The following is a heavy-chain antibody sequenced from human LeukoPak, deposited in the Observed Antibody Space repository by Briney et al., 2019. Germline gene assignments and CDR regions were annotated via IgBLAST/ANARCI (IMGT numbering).Heavy chain of an antibody. CDR2: INHSGST. J-gene: IGHJ4*02. D-gene: IGHD3-10*01. Sequence: PSETLSLTCAVYGGSFSGYYWSWIRQPPGKGLEWIGEINHSGSTNYNPSLKSRVTISVDTSKNQFSLKLSSVTAADTAVYYCARGRRITMVREKIGYWGQGTLVTVSS. CDR1: GGSFSGYY. V-gene: IGHV4-34*01. CDR3: ARGRRITMVREKIGY.